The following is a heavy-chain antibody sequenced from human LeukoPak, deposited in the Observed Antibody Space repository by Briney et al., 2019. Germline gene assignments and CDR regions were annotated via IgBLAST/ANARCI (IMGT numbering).Heavy chain of an antibody. CDR1: GDSSRITTFY. D-gene: IGHD1-14*01. V-gene: IGHV4-39*07. J-gene: IGHJ4*02. CDR3: VRAALGVPDHYFDY. Sequence: PSETLSLTCTVSGDSSRITTFYWGWVRQTPEKGLEWIGSIYYSGRTQYKSSLKSRVLISIDTSKNQFSLKLSSVTAADTAVYYCVRAALGVPDHYFDYWGQGTLVIVSS. CDR2: IYYSGRT.